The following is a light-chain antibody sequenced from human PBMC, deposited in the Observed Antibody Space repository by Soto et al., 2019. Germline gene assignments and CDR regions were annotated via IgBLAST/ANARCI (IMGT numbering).Light chain of an antibody. Sequence: EIVLTQSPGTLSLSPGERASLSCRASQSLSSSYLAWYQQKPGQAPRLLIYGASSRATGIPDRFSGSGSGTDFTLTISRLEPEDFAVYYCQQYGSSSFTFGGGTKVDI. CDR3: QQYGSSSFT. CDR2: GAS. CDR1: QSLSSSY. V-gene: IGKV3-20*01. J-gene: IGKJ4*01.